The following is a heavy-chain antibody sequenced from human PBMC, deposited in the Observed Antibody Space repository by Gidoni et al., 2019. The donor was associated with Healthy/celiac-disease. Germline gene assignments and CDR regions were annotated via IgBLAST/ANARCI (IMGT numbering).Heavy chain of an antibody. CDR2: ISSSSSYI. Sequence: EVQLVESGGGLVKPGGSLRLSCAASGFTFSSYSMNWVRQAPGKGLEWVSSISSSSSYIYYADSVKGRFTISRDNAKNSLYLQMNSLRAEDTAVYYCARVLVVVVPAAIGEGYYMDVWGKGTTVTVSS. V-gene: IGHV3-21*01. CDR1: GFTFSSYS. D-gene: IGHD2-2*02. J-gene: IGHJ6*03. CDR3: ARVLVVVVPAAIGEGYYMDV.